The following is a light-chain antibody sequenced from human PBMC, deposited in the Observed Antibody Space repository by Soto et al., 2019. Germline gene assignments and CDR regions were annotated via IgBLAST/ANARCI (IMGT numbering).Light chain of an antibody. CDR3: QQHNSFSIT. Sequence: DIQMTQSPSSLSASVGDRVTITCRASQGIRNDLDWYQQRPGKAPKRLIYVASSLQSGVPSRFSGSGSGTEFTLTINSLQADDFATYYCQQHNSFSITFGQGTRLEIK. V-gene: IGKV1-17*01. CDR2: VAS. J-gene: IGKJ5*01. CDR1: QGIRND.